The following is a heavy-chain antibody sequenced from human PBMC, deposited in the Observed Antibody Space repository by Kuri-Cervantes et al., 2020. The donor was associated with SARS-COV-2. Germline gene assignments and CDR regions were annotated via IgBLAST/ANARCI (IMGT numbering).Heavy chain of an antibody. CDR3: ARTQDIVVVVAAYNWFDP. D-gene: IGHD2-15*01. J-gene: IGHJ5*02. Sequence: SVKVSCKASGYTFTGYYMHWVRQAPGQGLEWMGWIIPIFGTANYAQKFQGRVTITADESTSTAYMELRSLRSDDTAVYYCARTQDIVVVVAAYNWFDPWGQGTLVTVSS. CDR1: GYTFTGYY. CDR2: IIPIFGTA. V-gene: IGHV1-69*13.